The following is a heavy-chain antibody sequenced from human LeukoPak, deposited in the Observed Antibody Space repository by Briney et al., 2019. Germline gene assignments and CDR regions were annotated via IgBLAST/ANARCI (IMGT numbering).Heavy chain of an antibody. CDR3: ATGLLRYFDWFRGGPSDAFDI. CDR2: FDPEDGET. CDR1: GYTLTELS. J-gene: IGHJ3*02. V-gene: IGHV1-24*01. Sequence: ASVKVSCKVSGYTLTELSMHWVRQAPGKGLEWMGGFDPEDGETIYAQKFQGRVTMTEDTSTDTAYMELSSLRSEDTAVYYCATGLLRYFDWFRGGPSDAFDIWGQGTMVTVSS. D-gene: IGHD3-9*01.